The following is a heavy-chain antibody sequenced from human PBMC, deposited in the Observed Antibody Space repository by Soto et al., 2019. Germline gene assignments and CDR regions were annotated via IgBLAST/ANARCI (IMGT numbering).Heavy chain of an antibody. V-gene: IGHV3-23*01. D-gene: IGHD3-3*01. CDR3: AKTHRWWSGYYTRDHPVDY. CDR1: GFTFSSYA. Sequence: GGSLRLSCAASGFTFSSYAMSWVRQAPGKGLEWVSAISGSGGSTYYADSVKGRFTVSRDNSKNTLYLQMNSLRAEDTAVYYCAKTHRWWSGYYTRDHPVDYWGQGTLVTVSS. J-gene: IGHJ4*02. CDR2: ISGSGGST.